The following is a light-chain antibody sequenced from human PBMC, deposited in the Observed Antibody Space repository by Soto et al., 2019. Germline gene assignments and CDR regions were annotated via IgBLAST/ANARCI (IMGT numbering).Light chain of an antibody. V-gene: IGKV3-20*01. CDR2: TAS. J-gene: IGKJ2*01. CDR3: QQYGNSPYA. Sequence: EVVLTQSPATLSLSPGERATLSCRASQTIRSNFLTWYQQKPGQAPRLLIYTASTRAAGIPDRFSGSGSGTDFTLTISKLEPEDFAVYYCQQYGNSPYAFGQGTELEI. CDR1: QTIRSNF.